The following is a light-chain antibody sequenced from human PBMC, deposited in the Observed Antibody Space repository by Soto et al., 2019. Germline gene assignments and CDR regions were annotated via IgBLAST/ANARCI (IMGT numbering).Light chain of an antibody. Sequence: QSALTQPASVSGSPGQSITISCTGTGSGVGTYSFVSWYQQRPGKAPKLIIYDVRNRPSGVSTRFSGSKSVNTASLTISGLQADDEADYYCSSYTYNTAIFGGGTQLTVL. V-gene: IGLV2-14*01. CDR1: GSGVGTYSF. J-gene: IGLJ2*01. CDR2: DVR. CDR3: SSYTYNTAI.